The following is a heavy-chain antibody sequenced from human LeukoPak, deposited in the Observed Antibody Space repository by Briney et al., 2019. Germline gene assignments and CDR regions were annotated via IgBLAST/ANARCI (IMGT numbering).Heavy chain of an antibody. CDR1: GFTFDDYG. CDR2: ITGSGATT. V-gene: IGHV3-23*01. Sequence: GGSLRLSCAASGFTFDDYGMSWVRQAPGKGLEWVSGITGSGATTYYADSVKGRFTISRDNSKNMLYLQMNSLRAEDTAVYYGARGGGYSYGSFDYWGQGTLVTVSS. J-gene: IGHJ4*02. D-gene: IGHD5-18*01. CDR3: ARGGGYSYGSFDY.